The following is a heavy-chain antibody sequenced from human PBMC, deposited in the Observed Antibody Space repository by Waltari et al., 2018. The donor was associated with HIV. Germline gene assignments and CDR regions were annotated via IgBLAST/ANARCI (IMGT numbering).Heavy chain of an antibody. CDR3: ARGPTMIVWGYYFDY. CDR1: GGSFSGYY. CDR2: INHSGST. J-gene: IGHJ4*02. V-gene: IGHV4-34*01. D-gene: IGHD3-22*01. Sequence: QVQLQQWGAGLLKPSETLSLTCAVYGGSFSGYYWRWIRQSPGKGLEWFGEINHSGSTNYNPSLKSRVTISVDTSKNQFSLKLSSVTAADTAVYYCARGPTMIVWGYYFDYWGQGTLVTVSS.